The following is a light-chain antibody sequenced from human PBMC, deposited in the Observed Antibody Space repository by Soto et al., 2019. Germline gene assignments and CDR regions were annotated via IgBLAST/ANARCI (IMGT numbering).Light chain of an antibody. Sequence: QAVVTQPPSASGSPGQSVTISCTGTSSDVSVYNYVSWYQQHPGKAPKLMIYEVSKRPSGVPDRFSGSKSGNTASLTVSGLQAEDDADYYCSSLGVFGTGTKLTVL. CDR1: SSDVSVYNY. J-gene: IGLJ1*01. CDR3: SSLGV. CDR2: EVS. V-gene: IGLV2-8*01.